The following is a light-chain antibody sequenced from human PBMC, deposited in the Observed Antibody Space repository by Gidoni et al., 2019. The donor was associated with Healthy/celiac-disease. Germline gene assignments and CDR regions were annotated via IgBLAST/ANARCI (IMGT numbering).Light chain of an antibody. V-gene: IGLV3-21*02. CDR3: QVWDSSSDHVV. CDR2: DAS. CDR1: NIGSKS. Sequence: SYVLTQPPSVSVAPGQTARITCGGNNIGSKSVHWYQQKPGQAPVLVVYDASDRPSGIPERFSGSNSGTTATLTISRVEAGDEADYYCQVWDSSSDHVVFGGGTKLTVL. J-gene: IGLJ2*01.